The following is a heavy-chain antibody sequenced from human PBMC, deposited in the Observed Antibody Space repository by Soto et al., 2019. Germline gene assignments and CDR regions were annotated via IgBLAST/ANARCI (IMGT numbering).Heavy chain of an antibody. D-gene: IGHD4-17*01. J-gene: IGHJ5*02. CDR3: AREYTTVTTLLNSFDP. Sequence: GSLRLACAASGXTFSSYSMNWVRQAPGKGLEWVSYISSSSSTIYYADSVKGRFNISRDNAKNSLYLQMNSLRDEQTAVYSCAREYTTVTTLLNSFDPWGQGTLVTVSS. CDR2: ISSSSSTI. CDR1: GXTFSSYS. V-gene: IGHV3-48*02.